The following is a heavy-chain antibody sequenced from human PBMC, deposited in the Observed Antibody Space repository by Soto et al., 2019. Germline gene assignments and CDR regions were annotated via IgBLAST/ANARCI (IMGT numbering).Heavy chain of an antibody. J-gene: IGHJ6*02. V-gene: IGHV3-30*18. Sequence: SLRLSCAASGFTFSSYGMHWVRQAPGKGLEWVAVISYDGSNKYYADCVKGRFTISRDNSKNTLYLQMNSLRAEDTAVYYCAKGPRGGYDSTYYYGMDVWGQGTTVTVSS. D-gene: IGHD5-12*01. CDR2: ISYDGSNK. CDR1: GFTFSSYG. CDR3: AKGPRGGYDSTYYYGMDV.